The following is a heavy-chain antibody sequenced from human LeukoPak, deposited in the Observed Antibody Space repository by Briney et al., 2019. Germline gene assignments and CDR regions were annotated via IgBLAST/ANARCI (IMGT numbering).Heavy chain of an antibody. CDR1: GFTFSSYG. D-gene: IGHD1-26*01. Sequence: PGGSLRLSCAASGFTFSSYGMHWVRQAPGKGLEWLAVISGFGIYKYYADSVKGRFTISRDNSKNTVYLEINSLRPEDTAVYHCAMWDSKAIIIVGLFDYWGQGTLVTVSS. J-gene: IGHJ4*02. CDR2: ISGFGIYK. V-gene: IGHV3-30*03. CDR3: AMWDSKAIIIVGLFDY.